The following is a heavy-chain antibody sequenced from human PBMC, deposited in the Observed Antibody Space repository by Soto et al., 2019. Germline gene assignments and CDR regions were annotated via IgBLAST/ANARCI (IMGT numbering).Heavy chain of an antibody. Sequence: PGGSLRLSCVASGFTVSRNYMSWVRQAPGKGLEWVSVIYSSGSTYYADSVKGLFTISRDNSKNTLFLHMSNLRAEDTAMYYCTIVRVADSALDHWGQGTLVTVSS. V-gene: IGHV3-66*03. CDR3: TIVRVADSALDH. CDR1: GFTVSRNY. J-gene: IGHJ4*02. D-gene: IGHD3-10*02. CDR2: IYSSGST.